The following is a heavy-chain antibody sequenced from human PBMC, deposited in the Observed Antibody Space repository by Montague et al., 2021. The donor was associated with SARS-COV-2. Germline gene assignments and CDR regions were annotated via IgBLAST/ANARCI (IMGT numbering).Heavy chain of an antibody. CDR1: GGSFSGYY. V-gene: IGHV4-34*01. J-gene: IGHJ6*02. D-gene: IGHD3-10*01. Sequence: SETLSLTCAVYGGSFSGYYWSWIRQPPGKGLEWLGEINHSGSTNYNPSLKSRVTISVDTSKNQFSLKLSSVTAADTAVYYCARVRYYGSGTSFGMDVWGQGTTVTVSS. CDR3: ARVRYYGSGTSFGMDV. CDR2: INHSGST.